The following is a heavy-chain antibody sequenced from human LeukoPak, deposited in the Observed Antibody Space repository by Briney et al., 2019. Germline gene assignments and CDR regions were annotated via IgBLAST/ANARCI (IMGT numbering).Heavy chain of an antibody. CDR2: IYHSGST. CDR1: GYSISSGYY. V-gene: IGHV4-38-2*01. J-gene: IGHJ4*02. Sequence: SETLSLTCAVSGYSISSGYYWGWTRQPPGKGLEWIGSIYHSGSTYYNPSLKSRVTISVDTSKNQFSLKLSSVTAADTAVYYCARTTVTHTALGYWGQGTLVTVSS. D-gene: IGHD4-17*01. CDR3: ARTTVTHTALGY.